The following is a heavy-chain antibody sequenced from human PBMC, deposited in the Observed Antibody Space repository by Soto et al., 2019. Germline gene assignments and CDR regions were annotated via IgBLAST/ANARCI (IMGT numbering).Heavy chain of an antibody. D-gene: IGHD6-6*01. Sequence: SQTLSLTCAISGDSVSSNSAAWNWIRQSPSRGLEWLGRTYYRSKWYNDYAVSVKSRITINPDTSKNQFSLQPDSVTPEDTAVYYCAREREQLPSTYPHFVDVWGQGTTVTVSS. CDR2: TYYRSKWYN. J-gene: IGHJ6*02. V-gene: IGHV6-1*01. CDR1: GDSVSSNSAA. CDR3: AREREQLPSTYPHFVDV.